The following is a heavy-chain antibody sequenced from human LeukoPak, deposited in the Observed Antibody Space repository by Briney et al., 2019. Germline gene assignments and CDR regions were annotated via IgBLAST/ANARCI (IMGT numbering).Heavy chain of an antibody. CDR2: ISYSGST. CDR1: GGSITTSY. V-gene: IGHV4-59*01. J-gene: IGHJ3*02. D-gene: IGHD3-3*01. CDR3: ARLTYYDFWSGYNYAFDI. Sequence: SETLSLTCTVSGGSITTSYWSWIRQPPGKGLEWIGYISYSGSTNYNPSLKSRVTMSVDTSKNQFSLKLSSVTAADTAVYYCARLTYYDFWSGYNYAFDIWGQGTMVTVSS.